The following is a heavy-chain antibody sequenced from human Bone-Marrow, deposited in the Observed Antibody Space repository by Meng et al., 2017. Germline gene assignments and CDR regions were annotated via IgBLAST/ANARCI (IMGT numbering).Heavy chain of an antibody. J-gene: IGHJ4*02. D-gene: IGHD3-10*01. CDR3: TRGDGVQRY. Sequence: GESLKISCAASGFTFSIYWMTWVRQAPGKGLEWVANIKQDGSEKYYVDSVKGRFTISRDNAKNSLSLQMNSLRAEDTAVYYCTRGDGVQRYWGQGTLVTVSS. CDR1: GFTFSIYW. V-gene: IGHV3-7*01. CDR2: IKQDGSEK.